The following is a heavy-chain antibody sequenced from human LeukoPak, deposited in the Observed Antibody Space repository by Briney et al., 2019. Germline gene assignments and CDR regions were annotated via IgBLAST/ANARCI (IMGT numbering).Heavy chain of an antibody. CDR3: ARDGYQPLDY. CDR1: GFTFSSYW. D-gene: IGHD6-13*01. J-gene: IGHJ4*02. Sequence: PGGSLRLSCAASGFTFSSYWMSWVRQAPGKGLEWVALIWYDGSNKYYADSVKGRFTVSRDNSKNTLFLQMNSLRAEDTAVYYCARDGYQPLDYWGQGTLVTVSS. CDR2: IWYDGSNK. V-gene: IGHV3-33*08.